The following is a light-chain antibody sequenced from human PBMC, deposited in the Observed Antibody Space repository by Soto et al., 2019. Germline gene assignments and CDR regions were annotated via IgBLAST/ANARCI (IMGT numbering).Light chain of an antibody. CDR3: LQDYNYPRT. J-gene: IGKJ1*01. V-gene: IGKV1-6*01. CDR1: QGIRND. Sequence: AIQLTQSASSLSASLGDRVTITWRASQGIRNDLGWYQQKQVKAPKLLIYAASSLQSGVPSRFSGSGSGTDFNLTISSLQPEDFATYYCLQDYNYPRTFGQGTKVDIK. CDR2: AAS.